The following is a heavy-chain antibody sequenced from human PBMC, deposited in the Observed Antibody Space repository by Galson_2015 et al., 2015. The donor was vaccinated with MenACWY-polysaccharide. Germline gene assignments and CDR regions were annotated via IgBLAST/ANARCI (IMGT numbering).Heavy chain of an antibody. CDR1: GFIFNKYW. V-gene: IGHV3-7*01. D-gene: IGHD2-2*01. CDR3: ARREYCSSVSCPYYYYYMDV. Sequence: SLRLSCAASGFIFNKYWMTWVRRGPGKGLEWVANIKEDGSGEYYVDSVKGRFTISRDNAKSLLYLQMNSLRAEDTGVYYCARREYCSSVSCPYYYYYMDVWGKGTTVTVSS. J-gene: IGHJ6*03. CDR2: IKEDGSGE.